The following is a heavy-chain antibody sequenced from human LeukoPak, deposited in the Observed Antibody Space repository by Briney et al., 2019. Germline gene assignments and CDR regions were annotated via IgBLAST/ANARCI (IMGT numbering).Heavy chain of an antibody. CDR1: GGSISSYY. CDR2: IYYSGST. CDR3: ARGRAVVGATMVWFDP. J-gene: IGHJ5*02. Sequence: PSETLSLTCTVSGGSISSYYWSWIRQPPGKGLEWIGYIYYSGSTNYNPSLRSRVTISVGTSKNQFSLKLSSVTAADTAVYYCARGRAVVGATMVWFDPWGQGTLVTVSS. D-gene: IGHD1-26*01. V-gene: IGHV4-59*01.